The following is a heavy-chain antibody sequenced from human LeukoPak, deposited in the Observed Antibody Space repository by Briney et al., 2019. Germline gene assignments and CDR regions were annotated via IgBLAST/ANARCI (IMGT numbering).Heavy chain of an antibody. CDR3: ATAPILRGEGGEHYKYGMDV. V-gene: IGHV4-4*02. D-gene: IGHD2-2*02. J-gene: IGHJ6*02. CDR1: VGSISSGNW. CDR2: IYHNGTS. Sequence: SGTLSLTCAVSVGSISSGNWWSWVRQSPGKGLEWIGEIYHNGTSNNNPSLKSRVTISVDTFKNHFSLKLTSVTAADTAVYYCATAPILRGEGGEHYKYGMDVWGQGTTVIVSS.